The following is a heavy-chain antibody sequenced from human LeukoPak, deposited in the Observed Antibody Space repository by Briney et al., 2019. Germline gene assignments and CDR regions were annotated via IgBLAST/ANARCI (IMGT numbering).Heavy chain of an antibody. V-gene: IGHV3-33*01. CDR2: IWYDGSKK. J-gene: IGHJ4*02. CDR1: GFTFSSYG. CDR3: ARGSSHFDY. Sequence: GGSLRLSYAACGFTFSSYGIHGVGQAPGKGLDWVAGIWYDGSKKYYADSVKGRFTISRANSKNTLYLQMNSLRAEDTAVYYCARGSSHFDYWGQGTLVTVSS.